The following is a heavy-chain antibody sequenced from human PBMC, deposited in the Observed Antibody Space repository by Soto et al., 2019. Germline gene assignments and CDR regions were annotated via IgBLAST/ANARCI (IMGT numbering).Heavy chain of an antibody. CDR2: ISGSGGST. CDR3: AKDGSPPYYDFWNGRAVV. V-gene: IGHV3-23*01. Sequence: EVQLLESGGGLVQPGGSLRLSCAASGFTFSSYAMRWVRQAPGKGLEWVSAISGSGGSTYYADSVKGRFTISRDNSKNTLYLQMNSLRAEDTAVYYCAKDGSPPYYDFWNGRAVVWGKGTTVTVSS. CDR1: GFTFSSYA. J-gene: IGHJ6*04. D-gene: IGHD3-3*01.